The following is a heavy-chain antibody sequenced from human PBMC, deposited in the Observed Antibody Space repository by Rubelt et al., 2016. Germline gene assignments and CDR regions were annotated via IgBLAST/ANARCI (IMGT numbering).Heavy chain of an antibody. CDR2: ISWDGGST. D-gene: IGHD2-15*01. J-gene: IGHJ4*02. Sequence: ASGFTFDDYTMHWVRQAPGKGLEWVSLISWDGGSTYYADSVKGRFTISRENAKNSLYLQMNSLRAGDTAVYYCARRDCSGGSCYFAYWGQGTLVTVSS. CDR1: GFTFDDYT. V-gene: IGHV3-43*01. CDR3: ARRDCSGGSCYFAY.